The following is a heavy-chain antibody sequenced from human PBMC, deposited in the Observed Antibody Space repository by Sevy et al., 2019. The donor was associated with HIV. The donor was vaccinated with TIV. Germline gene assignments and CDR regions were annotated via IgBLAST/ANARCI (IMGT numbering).Heavy chain of an antibody. D-gene: IGHD1-26*01. CDR3: ARGTTWSGIEDY. J-gene: IGHJ4*02. Sequence: GGSLRLSCVASGFTFGDYTMHWVRQAPGKGLEWVSGISWNGGTIAYANSVKGRFTVSRDDAKNSLSLQMNSLREADTAVYYCARGTTWSGIEDYWGPGTLVTVS. V-gene: IGHV3-9*01. CDR1: GFTFGDYT. CDR2: ISWNGGTI.